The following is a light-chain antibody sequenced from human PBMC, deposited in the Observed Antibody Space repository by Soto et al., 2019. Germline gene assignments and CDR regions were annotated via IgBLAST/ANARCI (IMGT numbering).Light chain of an antibody. CDR3: SSFTCPTTLYV. CDR2: GVS. CDR1: SSDGGAFKY. Sequence: QSVLTQPAAVSGSPVQAVTIYCTGTSSDGGAFKYVSWYQKHPGKAPKLMIYGVSNRPSGISNRFSGSKSGNTAFLTISGLQPEDAADYSCSSFTCPTTLYVFGTGTKLTVL. V-gene: IGLV2-14*03. J-gene: IGLJ1*01.